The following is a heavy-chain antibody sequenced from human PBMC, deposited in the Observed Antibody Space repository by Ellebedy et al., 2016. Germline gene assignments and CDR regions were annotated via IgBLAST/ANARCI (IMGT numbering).Heavy chain of an antibody. CDR1: GFTFTNAW. CDR3: TTGSVEGY. V-gene: IGHV3-15*07. Sequence: GESLKISXAVSGFTFTNAWMNWVRQAPGKGLEWVGRIKTNGEGGTTDYAAPVKGRFSISRDDFKTTLFLQMASLRTEDTAVYYCTTGSVEGYWGHGTLVTVSS. J-gene: IGHJ4*01. CDR2: IKTNGEGGTT. D-gene: IGHD4-23*01.